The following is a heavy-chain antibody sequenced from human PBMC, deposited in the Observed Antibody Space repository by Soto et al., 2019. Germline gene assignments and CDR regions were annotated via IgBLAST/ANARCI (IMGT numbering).Heavy chain of an antibody. CDR2: IRSKAYGGTT. Sequence: PGGSLRLSCTASGFTFGDYAMSWFRQAPGKGLEWVGFIRSKAYGGTTEYAASVKGRFTISRDDSKSIAYLQMNSLKTEDTAVYYCIKSPGEMATITPWFDPWGQGTLVTVSS. D-gene: IGHD5-12*01. CDR1: GFTFGDYA. CDR3: IKSPGEMATITPWFDP. J-gene: IGHJ5*02. V-gene: IGHV3-49*03.